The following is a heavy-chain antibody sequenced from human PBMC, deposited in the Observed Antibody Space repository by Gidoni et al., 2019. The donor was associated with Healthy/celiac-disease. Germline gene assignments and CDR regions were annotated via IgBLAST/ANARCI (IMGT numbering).Heavy chain of an antibody. Sequence: EVQLVESGGGLVKPGGSLRLSCAASGFPFSNAWMSWVRQAPGKGLGWVGRIKSKTDGGTTDYAAPVKGRFTISRDDSKNTLYLQMNSLKTEDTAVYYCTTDPGGDCSSTSCYEEGYNWFDPWGQGTLVTVSS. J-gene: IGHJ5*02. CDR1: GFPFSNAW. D-gene: IGHD2-2*01. CDR3: TTDPGGDCSSTSCYEEGYNWFDP. CDR2: IKSKTDGGTT. V-gene: IGHV3-15*01.